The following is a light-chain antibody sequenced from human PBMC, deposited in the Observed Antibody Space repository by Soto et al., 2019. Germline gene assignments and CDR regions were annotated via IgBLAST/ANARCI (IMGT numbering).Light chain of an antibody. Sequence: IVMTQSPATLSVSPWERATLSCRASQSVSSNLAWYQQKPGQAPRLLIYGASTRATGIPDRFSGSGSGTDFTLTISRLEPEDSAVYYCQQYHTSRTFGQGTKVDIK. CDR1: QSVSSN. J-gene: IGKJ1*01. CDR2: GAS. CDR3: QQYHTSRT. V-gene: IGKV3-15*01.